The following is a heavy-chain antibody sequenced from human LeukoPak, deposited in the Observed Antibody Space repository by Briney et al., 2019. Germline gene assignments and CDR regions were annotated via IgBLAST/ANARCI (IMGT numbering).Heavy chain of an antibody. J-gene: IGHJ4*02. D-gene: IGHD3-22*01. V-gene: IGHV3-23*01. CDR3: AKGQNPYYYDSSGYLAFDY. Sequence: GGSLRLSCATSGFTFNTYAMTWVRQAPGKGLEWLSTINSNGGVTYYADSVKGRFTISRDNSKNTLSLQMNSLRAEDTAVYYCAKGQNPYYYDSSGYLAFDYWGQGTLVTVSS. CDR1: GFTFNTYA. CDR2: INSNGGVT.